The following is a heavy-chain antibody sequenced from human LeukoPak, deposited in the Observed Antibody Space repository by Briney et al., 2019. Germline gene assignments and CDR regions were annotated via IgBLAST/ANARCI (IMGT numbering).Heavy chain of an antibody. CDR3: AKMKTYYYDSSGYYRDAFDI. CDR2: ISGEGAGT. J-gene: IGHJ3*02. V-gene: IGHV3-23*01. Sequence: PGGSLRLSCAASGFTFSTYAMSWVRQAPGKGLEWVSAISGEGAGTYYAESVKGRFTISRDNSKNTLYLQMNSLRAEDTAVYYCAKMKTYYYDSSGYYRDAFDIWGQGTMVTVS. CDR1: GFTFSTYA. D-gene: IGHD3-22*01.